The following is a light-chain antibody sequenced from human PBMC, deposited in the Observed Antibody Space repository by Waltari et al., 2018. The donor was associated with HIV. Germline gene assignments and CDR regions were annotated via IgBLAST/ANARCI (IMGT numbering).Light chain of an antibody. CDR3: QQYGSSTYS. V-gene: IGKV3-20*01. CDR2: GAS. CDR1: QSVSNKF. Sequence: EIVLTQSPGTLSLSPGDRATLSCRASQSVSNKFLAWYQHKRGQAPRLIVYGASSRARGIPDRFSGSGSGTDFTLTISRLEPEDFAMYFCQQYGSSTYSFGQGTKLEIK. J-gene: IGKJ2*03.